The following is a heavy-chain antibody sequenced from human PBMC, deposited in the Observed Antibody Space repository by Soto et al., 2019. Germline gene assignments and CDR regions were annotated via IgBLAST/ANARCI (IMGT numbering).Heavy chain of an antibody. V-gene: IGHV2-5*02. Sequence: QITLKESGPTLVKRTQTLTLTCTFSGFSLSDNGVGVGWIRQPPGKALEWLALIYWDDEKIYNPSLKTRLTITKDTSKNQVLLTMTNMDPVDTATYYCAHRLTWDAFDIWGQWTIGTVSS. CDR3: AHRLTWDAFDI. D-gene: IGHD1-26*01. CDR1: GFSLSDNGVG. J-gene: IGHJ3*02. CDR2: IYWDDEK.